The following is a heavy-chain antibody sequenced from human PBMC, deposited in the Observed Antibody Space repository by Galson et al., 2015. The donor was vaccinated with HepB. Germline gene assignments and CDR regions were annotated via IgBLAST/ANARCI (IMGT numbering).Heavy chain of an antibody. CDR3: ARAPGISFGELLQPLTF. D-gene: IGHD3-10*01. J-gene: IGHJ4*02. V-gene: IGHV1-69*13. CDR2: IIPIFATT. Sequence: SVKVSCKASGGTFKTYGISWVRQAPGQGLEWMGEIIPIFATTNSSQRFQGRISFTAVASTGTAYMTLSSLTSEDTAVYYCARAPGISFGELLQPLTFWGLGTLVTVSS. CDR1: GGTFKTYG.